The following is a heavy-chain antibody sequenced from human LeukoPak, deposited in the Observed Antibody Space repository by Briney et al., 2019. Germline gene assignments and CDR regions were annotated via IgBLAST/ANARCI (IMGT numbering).Heavy chain of an antibody. J-gene: IGHJ4*02. CDR2: ISSSSSYI. CDR1: GFTFSSYS. D-gene: IGHD6-13*01. Sequence: GGSLRLSCAASGFTFSSYSMNWARQAPGKGLEWVSSISSSSSYIYYADSVKGRFTISRDNAKNSLFPQMNSLRAEDTAVYYCARDASGYSSTSGNDYWGQGTLVTVSS. CDR3: ARDASGYSSTSGNDY. V-gene: IGHV3-21*01.